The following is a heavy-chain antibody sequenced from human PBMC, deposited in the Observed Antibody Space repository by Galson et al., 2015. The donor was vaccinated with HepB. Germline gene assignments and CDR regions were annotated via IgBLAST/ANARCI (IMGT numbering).Heavy chain of an antibody. V-gene: IGHV3-30-3*01. CDR2: ISDDGSNK. Sequence: SLRLSCAASGFTFSDYAMHWVRQAPGKGLEWVAVISDDGSNKYCADSVKGRVTISRDNSKNTLYLQMNSLRTEDRAVYYCTREGYYDNRGYEFFDYWGQGTLVTVSS. D-gene: IGHD3-22*01. J-gene: IGHJ4*02. CDR1: GFTFSDYA. CDR3: TREGYYDNRGYEFFDY.